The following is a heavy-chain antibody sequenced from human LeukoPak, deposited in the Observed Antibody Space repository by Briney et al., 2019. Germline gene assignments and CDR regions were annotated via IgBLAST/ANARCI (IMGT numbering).Heavy chain of an antibody. V-gene: IGHV4-59*12. CDR3: AREMGIEEQWLANWFDP. CDR2: IYYSGST. Sequence: SETLSLTCIVSGGSISSYYWSWIRQPPGKGLEWIGSIYYSGSTYYNPSLKSRVTISVDTSKNQFSLKLSSVTAADTAVYYCAREMGIEEQWLANWFDPWGQGTLVTVSS. D-gene: IGHD6-19*01. CDR1: GGSISSYY. J-gene: IGHJ5*02.